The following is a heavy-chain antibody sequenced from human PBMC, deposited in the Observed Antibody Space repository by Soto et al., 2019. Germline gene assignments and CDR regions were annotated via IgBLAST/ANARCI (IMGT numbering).Heavy chain of an antibody. D-gene: IGHD3-3*01. CDR2: IYYSGST. V-gene: IGHV4-59*04. Sequence: SETLSLTCTVSGGSISSYYWSWIRQPPGKGLEWIGYIYYSGSTYYNASLKSRVTISVDTSKNQFSLKLSSVTAAGTAVYYCERFNWYFDLRGRGTLVTVSS. J-gene: IGHJ2*01. CDR3: ERFNWYFDL. CDR1: GGSISSYY.